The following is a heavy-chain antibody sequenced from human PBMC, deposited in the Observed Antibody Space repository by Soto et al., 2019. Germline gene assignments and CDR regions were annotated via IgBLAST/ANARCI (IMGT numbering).Heavy chain of an antibody. CDR1: GSSFSGFY. D-gene: IGHD1-26*01. CDR2: INHSGGT. CDR3: ARGTRMTMHSY. V-gene: IGHV4-34*01. Sequence: LSLTCAVYGSSFSGFYWSWIRQPPGKGLEWIGEINHSGGTKYNSSLKSRVIISVDTPKNRFSLKMTSVTAADTAVYYCARGTRMTMHSYWRQGALVTFSA. J-gene: IGHJ1*01.